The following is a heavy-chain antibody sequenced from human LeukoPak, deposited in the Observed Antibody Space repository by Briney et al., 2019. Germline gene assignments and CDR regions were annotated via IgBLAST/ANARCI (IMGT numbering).Heavy chain of an antibody. D-gene: IGHD4-23*01. CDR2: IDPNGGT. CDR3: GRGQQVRWPPPIY. Sequence: SETLSLTCAVYGGSFSGYHWTWIRQPPGKGLEWMGEIDPNGGTHYKPSLKSRVTMSLDTSKNHFSLKLSSVTAADTAVYYCGRGQQVRWPPPIYWGQGTLVTVSS. J-gene: IGHJ4*02. V-gene: IGHV4-34*01. CDR1: GGSFSGYH.